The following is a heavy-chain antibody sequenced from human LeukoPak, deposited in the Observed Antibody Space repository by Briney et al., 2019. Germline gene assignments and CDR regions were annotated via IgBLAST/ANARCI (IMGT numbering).Heavy chain of an antibody. CDR1: GFTFSSYA. V-gene: IGHV3-23*01. CDR3: AKQKGVSWYSEEDY. J-gene: IGHJ4*02. CDR2: ISGSTGST. Sequence: GGSLRLSCAASGFTFSSYAISWVRQAPGKGLEWDSGISGSTGSTYYVDSVKGRFTISRDNSKNTLYLQMNSLRAEDTAVYYCAKQKGVSWYSEEDYWGQGTLVTVSS. D-gene: IGHD2-15*01.